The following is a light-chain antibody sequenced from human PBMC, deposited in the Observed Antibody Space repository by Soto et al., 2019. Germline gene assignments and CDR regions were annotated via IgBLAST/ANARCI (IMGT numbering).Light chain of an antibody. CDR1: QSVGTF. CDR2: GAS. Sequence: DIVLTQSPATLSFSPGERATLSCRASQSVGTFVAWYQQKPGQAPRLLIYGASSRATGIPDKFSGSGSGTDFTLTVNRLEPEDFAMYYCQHYGSSSSWTFGLGTKVDIK. V-gene: IGKV3-20*01. CDR3: QHYGSSSSWT. J-gene: IGKJ1*01.